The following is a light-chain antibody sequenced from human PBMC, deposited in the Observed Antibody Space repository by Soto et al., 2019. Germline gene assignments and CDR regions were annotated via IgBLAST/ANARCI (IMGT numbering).Light chain of an antibody. V-gene: IGLV2-14*01. J-gene: IGLJ1*01. CDR3: SSYTSSSTHYV. Sequence: QSVLTQPRSVSGSPGQSVTISCSGSRSDVGGYNYVSWYQQHPGKAPKLMIYEVSNRPSGVSNRFSGSKSGNTASLTISGLQAEDEADYYCSSYTSSSTHYVFGTGTKVTVL. CDR1: RSDVGGYNY. CDR2: EVS.